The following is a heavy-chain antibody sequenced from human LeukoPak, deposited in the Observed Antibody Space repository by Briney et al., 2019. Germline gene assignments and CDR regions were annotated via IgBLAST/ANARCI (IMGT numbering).Heavy chain of an antibody. CDR3: ARADSLSTTVTTGY. Sequence: GGSLRLSCAASGFTFSSYSMSWARQAPGKGLEWVSSISSSSSYIYYADSVKGRFTISRDNAKNSLYLQMNSLRAEDTAVYYCARADSLSTTVTTGYWGQGTLVTVSS. J-gene: IGHJ4*02. V-gene: IGHV3-21*01. CDR1: GFTFSSYS. CDR2: ISSSSSYI. D-gene: IGHD4-17*01.